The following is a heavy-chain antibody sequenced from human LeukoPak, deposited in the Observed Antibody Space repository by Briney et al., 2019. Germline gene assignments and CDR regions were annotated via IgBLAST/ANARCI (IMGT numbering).Heavy chain of an antibody. CDR1: GFTFSRHW. CDR2: IKQDGTPT. J-gene: IGHJ4*02. CDR3: ARISIAAAGDFDF. V-gene: IGHV3-7*05. D-gene: IGHD6-13*01. Sequence: PGGSLRLSCAASGFTFSRHWMSWVPQAPGEGLEWVANIKQDGTPTHHVHSVKGRFTIPRDNAKNSLYLQMNSLRAEDTAVYYCARISIAAAGDFDFWGQGTLVTVSS.